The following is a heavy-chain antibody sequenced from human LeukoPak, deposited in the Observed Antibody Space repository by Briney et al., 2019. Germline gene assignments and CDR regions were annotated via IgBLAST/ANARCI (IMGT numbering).Heavy chain of an antibody. J-gene: IGHJ4*02. V-gene: IGHV3-21*01. CDR1: GFTFSSYS. CDR3: ARGIAAAGTNY. Sequence: GGSLRLSCAASGFTFSSYSMNWVRQAPGKGLEWVSSISSSSSYIYYADSVKGRFTISRDNAKNSLYLPMNSLRAEDTAVYYCARGIAAAGTNYWGQGTLVTVSS. CDR2: ISSSSSYI. D-gene: IGHD6-13*01.